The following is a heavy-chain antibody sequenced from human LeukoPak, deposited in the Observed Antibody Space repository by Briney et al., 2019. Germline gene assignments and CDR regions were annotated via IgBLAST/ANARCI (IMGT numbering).Heavy chain of an antibody. CDR2: IYYSGST. Sequence: SETLPLTCTVSGGSISSSSYYWDWIRQPPGKGLEWIGSIYYSGSTYYNPSLKSRVTISVDTSKNQFSLKLSSVTAADTAVYYCARLTSYFDYWGQGTLVTVSS. J-gene: IGHJ4*02. V-gene: IGHV4-39*01. D-gene: IGHD3-10*01. CDR1: GGSISSSSYY. CDR3: ARLTSYFDY.